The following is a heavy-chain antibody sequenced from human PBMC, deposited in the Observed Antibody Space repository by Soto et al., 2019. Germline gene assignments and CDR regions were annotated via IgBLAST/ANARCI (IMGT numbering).Heavy chain of an antibody. J-gene: IGHJ6*02. Sequence: PGGSLRLSCAASGFTFSDYYMSWIRQAPGKGLEWVSYISSSSSYTNYADSVKGRFTISRDNAKNSLYLQMNSLRAEDTAVYYCARFRNGGYSYGKTYYYYYGMDVCGQGTTVTVSS. CDR2: ISSSSSYT. CDR3: ARFRNGGYSYGKTYYYYYGMDV. V-gene: IGHV3-11*06. D-gene: IGHD5-18*01. CDR1: GFTFSDYY.